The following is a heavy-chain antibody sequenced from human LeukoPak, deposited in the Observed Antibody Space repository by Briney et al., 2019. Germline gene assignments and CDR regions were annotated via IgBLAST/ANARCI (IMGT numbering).Heavy chain of an antibody. Sequence: SETLSLTCTVSGGSISSGSYYWSWIRQPAGKGLEWIGRIYTSGSTNYNPSLKSRVTISVDTSKNQFSLKLSSVTAADTAVYYCARAERWLPFDYWGQGTLVTVSS. D-gene: IGHD5-24*01. J-gene: IGHJ4*02. CDR3: ARAERWLPFDY. CDR1: GGSISSGSYY. CDR2: IYTSGST. V-gene: IGHV4-61*02.